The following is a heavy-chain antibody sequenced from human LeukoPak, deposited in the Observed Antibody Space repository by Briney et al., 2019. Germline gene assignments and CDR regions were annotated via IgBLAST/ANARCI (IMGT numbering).Heavy chain of an antibody. CDR3: ARLPGYCSSTSCYTGAY. V-gene: IGHV3-23*01. CDR1: GFTFSSYA. CDR2: ISGSGGST. Sequence: PGGSLRLSCAASGFTFSSYAMSWVRQAPGKGLEWVSAISGSGGSTYYADSVKGRFTISRDNSKNTLYLQMNSLRAEDTAVYYCARLPGYCSSTSCYTGAYWGQGTLVTVSS. J-gene: IGHJ4*02. D-gene: IGHD2-2*02.